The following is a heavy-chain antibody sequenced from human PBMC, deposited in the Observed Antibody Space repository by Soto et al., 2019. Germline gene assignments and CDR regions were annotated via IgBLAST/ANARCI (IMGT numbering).Heavy chain of an antibody. Sequence: PVGSLRLSCAASGFTFSSYGMHWVRQAPGKGLEWVAVISYDGSNKYYADSVKGRFTISRDNSKNTLYLQMNSLRAEDTAVYYCAKDHLRVRSPFDPEYYYDSSGYRSSYGMDVWGQGTTVTVSS. CDR1: GFTFSSYG. D-gene: IGHD3-22*01. CDR3: AKDHLRVRSPFDPEYYYDSSGYRSSYGMDV. CDR2: ISYDGSNK. V-gene: IGHV3-30*18. J-gene: IGHJ6*02.